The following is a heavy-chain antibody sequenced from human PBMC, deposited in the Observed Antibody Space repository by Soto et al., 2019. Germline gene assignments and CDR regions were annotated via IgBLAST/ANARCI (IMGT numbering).Heavy chain of an antibody. CDR2: IDPSDSYT. Sequence: GESLKISCKGSGYSFTSYWISWVRQMPGKGLEWMGRIDPSDSYTNYSPSFQGHVTISADKSISTAYLQWSSLKASDTAMYYCARGESFGELVYGMDVWGPGTTVTGSS. J-gene: IGHJ6*02. D-gene: IGHD3-10*01. V-gene: IGHV5-10-1*01. CDR3: ARGESFGELVYGMDV. CDR1: GYSFTSYW.